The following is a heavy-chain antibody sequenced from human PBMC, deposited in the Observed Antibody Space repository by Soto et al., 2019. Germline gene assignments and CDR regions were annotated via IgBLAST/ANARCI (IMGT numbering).Heavy chain of an antibody. CDR3: AKALWFGEFTGAFDI. V-gene: IGHV3-23*01. J-gene: IGHJ3*02. D-gene: IGHD3-10*01. CDR2: ISGSGGST. Sequence: EVQLLESGGGLVQPGGSLRLSCAASGFTFSSYAMSWVRQAPGKGLEWVSAISGSGGSTYYADSAKGRFTISRDNYKNTMYLQMNSLRAEDTAVYYCAKALWFGEFTGAFDIWGQGTMVTVSS. CDR1: GFTFSSYA.